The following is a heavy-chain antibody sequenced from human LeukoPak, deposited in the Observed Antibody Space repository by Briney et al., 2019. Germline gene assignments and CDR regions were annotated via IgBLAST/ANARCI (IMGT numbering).Heavy chain of an antibody. CDR1: GFTLSTNA. D-gene: IGHD1-26*01. V-gene: IGHV3-23*01. Sequence: PGGSLGLSCLTSGFTLSTNAMSWVRQAPGKGLEWISGISRSGASTYYADSVKGRFTISRDDSRNTLYLQMNSLRGDDTAVYYCAKDVGKWESLHFFDYWGQGTLVTVSS. CDR2: ISRSGAST. CDR3: AKDVGKWESLHFFDY. J-gene: IGHJ4*02.